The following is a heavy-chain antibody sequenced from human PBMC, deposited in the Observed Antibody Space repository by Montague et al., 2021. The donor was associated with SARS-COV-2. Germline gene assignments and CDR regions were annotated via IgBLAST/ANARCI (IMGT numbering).Heavy chain of an antibody. J-gene: IGHJ4*02. D-gene: IGHD2-8*01. Sequence: TLSLTCTVSGVSISNGVYHRSGIRQSPGKGLEWIGNVYESGSAPSRHESGTTSSSPSLRGRLATAVDPPKNHFSLELTSVTAADTAVYYCAIYLMGGAGVGYWGQGTLVTVSS. CDR1: GVSISNGVYH. V-gene: IGHV4-31*03. CDR2: VYESGSAPSRHESGTT. CDR3: AIYLMGGAGVGY.